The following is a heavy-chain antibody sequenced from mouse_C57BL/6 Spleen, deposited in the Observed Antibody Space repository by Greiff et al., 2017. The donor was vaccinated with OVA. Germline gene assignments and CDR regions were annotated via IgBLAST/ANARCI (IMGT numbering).Heavy chain of an antibody. CDR2: INPNNGGT. D-gene: IGHD2-4*01. V-gene: IGHV1-18*01. J-gene: IGHJ1*03. CDR1: GYTFTDYN. CDR3: ARALYYDYDGGYFDV. Sequence: EVKLMESGPELVKPGASVKIPCKASGYTFTDYNMDWVKQSHGKSLEWIGDINPNNGGTIYNQKFKGKATLTVDKSSSTAYMELRSLTSEDTAVYYCARALYYDYDGGYFDVWGTGTTVTVSS.